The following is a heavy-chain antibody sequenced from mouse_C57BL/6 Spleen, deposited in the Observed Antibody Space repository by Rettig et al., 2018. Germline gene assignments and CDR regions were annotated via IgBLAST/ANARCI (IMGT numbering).Heavy chain of an antibody. V-gene: IGHV1-80*01. J-gene: IGHJ2*01. CDR3: ARGPY. Sequence: GKGLEWIGQIYPGDGDTNYNGKFNGKATLTADKSSSTAYMQLSSLTSEDSAVYFCARGPYWGQGTTLTVSS. CDR2: IYPGDGDT.